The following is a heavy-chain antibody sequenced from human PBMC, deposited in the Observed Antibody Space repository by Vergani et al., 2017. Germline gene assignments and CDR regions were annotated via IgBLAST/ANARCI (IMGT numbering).Heavy chain of an antibody. J-gene: IGHJ4*02. Sequence: QVQLQQWGAGLLKPSETLSLTCAVYGGSFSGYYWSWIRQPPGKGLEWIGEINHSGSTNYNPSLKSRVTMSVDTSKSQFSLKLSSVTAADTAVYYCARLVFGDSYFDDWGQGTLVTVSS. CDR1: GGSFSGYY. V-gene: IGHV4-34*01. CDR2: INHSGST. CDR3: ARLVFGDSYFDD. D-gene: IGHD2-8*02.